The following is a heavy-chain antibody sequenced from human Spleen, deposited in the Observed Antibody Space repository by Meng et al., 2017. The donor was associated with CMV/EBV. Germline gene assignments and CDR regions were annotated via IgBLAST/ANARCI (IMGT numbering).Heavy chain of an antibody. CDR1: GGSINSVNYY. D-gene: IGHD6-19*01. V-gene: IGHV4-31*02. J-gene: IGHJ4*02. CDR2: IYYSGST. CDR3: ARTTSVWYYFDY. Sequence: SETLSLTCSVSGGSINSVNYYWTWIRQFPGQGLEWIGYIYYSGSTYFNPSLKSRVTISLDTSKNQFSLKLNSVTAADMAVYYCARTTSVWYYFDYWGQGTLVTVSS.